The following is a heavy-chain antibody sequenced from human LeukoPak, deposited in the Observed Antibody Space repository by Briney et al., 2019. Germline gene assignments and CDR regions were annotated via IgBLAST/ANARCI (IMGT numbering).Heavy chain of an antibody. CDR2: INSNSGGT. CDR3: ARGRAPGIAETFDY. D-gene: IGHD6-13*01. CDR1: GYTFTGYF. Sequence: VASVKVSCKASGYTFTGYFIHWVRQAPGQGLEWMGWINSNSGGTNYAQKLQGRVTMTTDTSTSTAYMELRSLRSDDTAVYYCARGRAPGIAETFDYWGKGTLVTVSS. V-gene: IGHV1-2*02. J-gene: IGHJ4*02.